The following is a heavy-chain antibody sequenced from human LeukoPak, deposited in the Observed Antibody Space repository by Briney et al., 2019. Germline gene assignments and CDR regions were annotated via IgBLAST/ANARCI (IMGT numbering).Heavy chain of an antibody. Sequence: PGGSLRLSCAASGFTFSSYAMHWVRQAPGKGLEWVSVIYSGGSTYYADSVKGRFTISRDNSKNTLYLQMNSLRAEDTAVYYCARETSGVGYGMDVWGQGTTVTVSS. J-gene: IGHJ6*02. CDR2: IYSGGST. CDR3: ARETSGVGYGMDV. D-gene: IGHD1-26*01. V-gene: IGHV3-53*01. CDR1: GFTFSSYA.